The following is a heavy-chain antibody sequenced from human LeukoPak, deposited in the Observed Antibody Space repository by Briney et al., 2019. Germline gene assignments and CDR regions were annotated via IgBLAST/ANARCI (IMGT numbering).Heavy chain of an antibody. Sequence: SETLSLTCTVSGGSISSYYWSWIRQPPGKGLEWIGYIYYSGSTNYNPSLKSRVTISVDTSKNQFPLKLSSVTAADTAVYYCARVGYCSGGSCYSDYFDYWGQGTLVTVSS. CDR1: GGSISSYY. V-gene: IGHV4-59*01. CDR3: ARVGYCSGGSCYSDYFDY. D-gene: IGHD2-15*01. CDR2: IYYSGST. J-gene: IGHJ4*02.